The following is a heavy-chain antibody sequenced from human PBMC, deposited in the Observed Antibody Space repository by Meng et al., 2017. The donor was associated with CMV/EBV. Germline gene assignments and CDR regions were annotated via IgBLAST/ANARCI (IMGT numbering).Heavy chain of an antibody. D-gene: IGHD3-10*01. J-gene: IGHJ4*02. V-gene: IGHV3-15*01. CDR2: IKSKTDGGTT. Sequence: GESLMTSCAASGFTFSNAWMSWVRQAPGKGLEWVGRIKSKTDGGTTDYAAPVKGRFTISRDDSKNTLYLQMNSLKTEDTAVYYCTTESGGSGRRNFDYWGQGTLVTVSS. CDR1: GFTFSNAW. CDR3: TTESGGSGRRNFDY.